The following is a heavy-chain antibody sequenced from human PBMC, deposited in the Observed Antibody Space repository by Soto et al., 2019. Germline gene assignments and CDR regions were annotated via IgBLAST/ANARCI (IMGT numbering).Heavy chain of an antibody. V-gene: IGHV1-8*01. J-gene: IGHJ4*02. CDR3: ARAIRMITFGGVIVPTGY. Sequence: QVQLVQSGAEVKKPGASVKVSCKASGYTFTSYDINWVRQATGQGLEWMGWMNPNSGNTGYAQKFQGRVTMTRTTSISTAYMELSSLRSEDTAVYYCARAIRMITFGGVIVPTGYWGQGTLVTVSS. D-gene: IGHD3-16*02. CDR2: MNPNSGNT. CDR1: GYTFTSYD.